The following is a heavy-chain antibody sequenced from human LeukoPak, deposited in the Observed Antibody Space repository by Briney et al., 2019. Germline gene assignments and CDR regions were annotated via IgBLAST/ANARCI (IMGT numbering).Heavy chain of an antibody. D-gene: IGHD3-10*01. Sequence: GESLKISCKASGYSFTNYWIGWVRQMPGKGLEWMGIIYSGNSDIRYSPSFQGQVTISADNSISTAYLQWSSLKASDTAIYYCARAKGHGAFDYWGQGTLVTVSS. V-gene: IGHV5-51*01. CDR3: ARAKGHGAFDY. CDR2: IYSGNSDI. J-gene: IGHJ4*02. CDR1: GYSFTNYW.